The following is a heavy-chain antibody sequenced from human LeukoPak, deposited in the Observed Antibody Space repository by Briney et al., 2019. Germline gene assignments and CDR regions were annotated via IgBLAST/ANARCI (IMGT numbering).Heavy chain of an antibody. CDR2: IIPMFGTV. CDR3: ARGNIAAAGRYYFDY. V-gene: IGHV1-69*13. CDR1: GGTFSSYA. Sequence: VASVKVSCTASGGTFSSYAISWVRQAPGQGLEWMGGIIPMFGTVNYAQKFQGRVTITADESTSTAYMELSSLRSEDTAVYYCARGNIAAAGRYYFDYWGQGTLVTVSS. J-gene: IGHJ4*02. D-gene: IGHD6-13*01.